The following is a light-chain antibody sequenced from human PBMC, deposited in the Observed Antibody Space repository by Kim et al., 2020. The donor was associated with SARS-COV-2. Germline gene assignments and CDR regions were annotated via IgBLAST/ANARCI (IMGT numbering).Light chain of an antibody. CDR2: VNSDGNH. J-gene: IGLJ3*02. V-gene: IGLV4-69*02. CDR1: SGNKNNA. CDR3: QTWDTAIWV. Sequence: VKVNCHRGSGNKNNAIAWHQQQPEKGHRYLMKVNSDGNHDKGDGIPDRFSGSTSGVERYLTISSLQSEDEADYYCQTWDTAIWVFGGGTQLTVL.